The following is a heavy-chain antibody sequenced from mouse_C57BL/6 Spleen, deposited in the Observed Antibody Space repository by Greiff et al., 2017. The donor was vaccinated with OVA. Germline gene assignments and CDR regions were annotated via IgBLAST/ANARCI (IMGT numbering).Heavy chain of an antibody. V-gene: IGHV5-16*01. CDR2: INYDGSST. D-gene: IGHD4-1*01. Sequence: EVMLVESEGGLVQPGSSMKLSCTASGFTFSDYYMAWVRQVPEKGLEWVANINYDGSSTYYLDSLKSRFIISRDNAKNILYLQMSSLKSEDTATYYCARVFWGYFDYWGQGTTLTVSS. J-gene: IGHJ2*01. CDR3: ARVFWGYFDY. CDR1: GFTFSDYY.